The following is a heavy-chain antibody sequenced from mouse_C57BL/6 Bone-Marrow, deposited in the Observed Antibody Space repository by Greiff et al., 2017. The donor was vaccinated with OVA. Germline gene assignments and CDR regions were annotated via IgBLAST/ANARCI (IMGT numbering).Heavy chain of an antibody. Sequence: VQLQQSGTVLARPGASVTMSCKTSGYTFTSYWMHWVKQRPGQGLEWIGAIYPGNSDTSYNQKFKGKAKLTAVTSASTAYMELSSLTNEDSAVYYCTRYYGSSYGFAYWGQGTLVTVSA. CDR3: TRYYGSSYGFAY. CDR2: IYPGNSDT. CDR1: GYTFTSYW. J-gene: IGHJ3*01. D-gene: IGHD1-1*01. V-gene: IGHV1-5*01.